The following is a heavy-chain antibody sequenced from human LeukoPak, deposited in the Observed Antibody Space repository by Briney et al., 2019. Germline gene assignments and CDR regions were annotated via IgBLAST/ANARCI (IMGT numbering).Heavy chain of an antibody. CDR3: ARILWFGELGGYPLDY. J-gene: IGHJ4*02. Sequence: ASVKVCCKASGYTFTSYGISWVRQGPGQGLEWMGWISAYNGNTNYAQKVQGGVTMTTDTSTSTAYMELRSLRSDDTAVYYCARILWFGELGGYPLDYWGQGTLVTVSS. D-gene: IGHD3-10*01. CDR1: GYTFTSYG. CDR2: ISAYNGNT. V-gene: IGHV1-18*01.